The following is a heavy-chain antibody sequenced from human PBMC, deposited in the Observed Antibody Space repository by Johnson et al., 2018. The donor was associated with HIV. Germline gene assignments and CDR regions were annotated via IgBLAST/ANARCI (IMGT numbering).Heavy chain of an antibody. D-gene: IGHD6-13*01. Sequence: VQLVESGGGLVRPGGSLRLSCAASGFSFRSYWMSWVHQAPGKGLEWVANIKQDGSETFYADSVKGRFIISRDNARNSVFLQMNSLRAEDTAVYYCARGDLAAAGNGAFDIWGQGTMVTVSS. CDR1: GFSFRSYW. CDR2: IKQDGSET. J-gene: IGHJ3*02. CDR3: ARGDLAAAGNGAFDI. V-gene: IGHV3-7*01.